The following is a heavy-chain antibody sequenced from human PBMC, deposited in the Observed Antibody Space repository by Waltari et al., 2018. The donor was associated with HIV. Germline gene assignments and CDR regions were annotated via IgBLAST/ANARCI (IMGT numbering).Heavy chain of an antibody. Sequence: QVQLVQSGAAVKKPGASVKVSCKASGYTFSDYYTHWVRQAPGQGLEWMGWIDPNSGGTNYAQKFQGRVTMTRDTSTSTAYMELSRLRSDDTAVYYCAREGFGFDYWGQGTLVTVSS. CDR3: AREGFGFDY. D-gene: IGHD3-16*01. CDR1: GYTFSDYY. J-gene: IGHJ4*02. V-gene: IGHV1-2*02. CDR2: IDPNSGGT.